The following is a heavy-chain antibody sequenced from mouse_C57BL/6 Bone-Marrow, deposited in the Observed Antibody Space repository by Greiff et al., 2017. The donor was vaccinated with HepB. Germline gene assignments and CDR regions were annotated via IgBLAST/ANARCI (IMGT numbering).Heavy chain of an antibody. V-gene: IGHV1-64*01. J-gene: IGHJ1*03. D-gene: IGHD2-3*01. CDR2: IHPNSGST. CDR3: AQIYDGYPYWYVDV. Sequence: QVQLQQPGAELVKPGASVKLSCKASGYTFTSYWMHWVKQRPGQGLEWIGMIHPNSGSTNYNEKFKSKATLTVDKSSSTAYMQLSSLTSEDSAVYYCAQIYDGYPYWYVDVWGTGTTVTVSS. CDR1: GYTFTSYW.